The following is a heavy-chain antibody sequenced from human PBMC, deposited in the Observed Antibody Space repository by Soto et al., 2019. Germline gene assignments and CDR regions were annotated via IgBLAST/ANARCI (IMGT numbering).Heavy chain of an antibody. J-gene: IGHJ6*02. CDR2: LHSGGDT. Sequence: EVQLVESGGGLVQPGGSLRLSCAASGIPVSSNYMTWVRQAPGKGLEWVSVLHSGGDTYYANSVKGRFTISRHDSTNTLFLQINSLTPYYTAVYYCARDGPYYYASRMDVWGQGTTVTVSS. D-gene: IGHD3-10*01. CDR1: GIPVSSNY. V-gene: IGHV3-53*04. CDR3: ARDGPYYYASRMDV.